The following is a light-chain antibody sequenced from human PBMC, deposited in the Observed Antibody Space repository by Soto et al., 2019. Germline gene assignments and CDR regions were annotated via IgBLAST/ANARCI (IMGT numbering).Light chain of an antibody. Sequence: IGMTQSPDSLAVSLGERATINCKSRQSVLYSSNNKNYLAWYQQKPGQPPKLLIYWASTRESGVPDRFSGSGSGTDFTLTISSLQAEDVAVYYCQQYYSTPPTFGPGTKVDIK. CDR2: WAS. J-gene: IGKJ3*01. CDR1: QSVLYSSNNKNY. V-gene: IGKV4-1*01. CDR3: QQYYSTPPT.